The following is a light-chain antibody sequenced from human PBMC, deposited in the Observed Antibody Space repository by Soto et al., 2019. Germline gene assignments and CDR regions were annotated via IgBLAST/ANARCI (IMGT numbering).Light chain of an antibody. Sequence: DIQMTQSPSSLSASVGDRVTITCRASQGISNYLAWYQQKPGKAPKLLIYAASTLQSGVPSRFSGSGSGTDFTLTISSLQPEDVATYYCQKYNSASTFGQGTRLEIK. V-gene: IGKV1-27*01. CDR2: AAS. CDR3: QKYNSAST. J-gene: IGKJ5*01. CDR1: QGISNY.